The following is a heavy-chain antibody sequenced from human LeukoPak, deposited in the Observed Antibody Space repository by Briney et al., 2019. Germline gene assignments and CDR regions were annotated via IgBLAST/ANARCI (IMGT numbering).Heavy chain of an antibody. V-gene: IGHV3-30*18. CDR2: ISYDGSNK. Sequence: PGGSLRLSCAASGFTFSSYGMHWVRQAPGKGLEWVAVISYDGSNKYYADSVKGRFTISRDNSKNLLYLHMSTLRVDDTAVYYCVKEGGLMIRRYYFDYWGQGILVTVSS. J-gene: IGHJ4*02. CDR1: GFTFSSYG. D-gene: IGHD3-16*01. CDR3: VKEGGLMIRRYYFDY.